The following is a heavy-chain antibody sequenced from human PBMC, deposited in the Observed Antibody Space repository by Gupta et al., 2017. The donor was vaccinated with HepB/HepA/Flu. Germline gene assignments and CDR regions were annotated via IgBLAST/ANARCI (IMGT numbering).Heavy chain of an antibody. Sequence: QVQLQQWGAGLLKPSETLSLTYAVYGGSFRGYYWSWILQPPGTGLEWIREINHSGSTNYNPSLKSRVTISVDTSKNQFSLKLSSVTAADTAMYYCARRDAAPDYGDYGGADWYFDLWGRGTLVTVSS. CDR2: INHSGST. J-gene: IGHJ2*01. CDR3: ARRDAAPDYGDYGGADWYFDL. V-gene: IGHV4-34*01. CDR1: GGSFRGYY. D-gene: IGHD4-17*01.